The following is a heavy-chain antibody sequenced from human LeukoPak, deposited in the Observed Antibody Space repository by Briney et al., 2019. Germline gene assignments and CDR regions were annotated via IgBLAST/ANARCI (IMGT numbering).Heavy chain of an antibody. Sequence: SETLSLTCTVSGGSISSSSYYWGWIRQPPGKGLEWIGSTYYSGSTYYNPSLKSRVTISVDTSKNQFSLKLSSVTAADTAVYYCARDTPPLWFGAPESKDYYYGMDVWGQGTTVTVSS. CDR2: TYYSGST. CDR1: GGSISSSSYY. D-gene: IGHD3-10*01. J-gene: IGHJ6*02. V-gene: IGHV4-39*07. CDR3: ARDTPPLWFGAPESKDYYYGMDV.